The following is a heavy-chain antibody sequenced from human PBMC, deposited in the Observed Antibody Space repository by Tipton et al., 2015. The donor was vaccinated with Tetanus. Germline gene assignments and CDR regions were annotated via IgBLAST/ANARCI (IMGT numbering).Heavy chain of an antibody. J-gene: IGHJ4*02. Sequence: TLSLTCTVSGGSFSGYYWSWLRQPPGKGLEWIGEINHSGSTNYNPSLKSRVTISEDTSKNQLSLKLSSVTAADTAVYYCARRQVGRGPFDYWGQGSRVTVSS. D-gene: IGHD3-10*01. CDR1: GGSFSGYY. CDR2: INHSGST. V-gene: IGHV4-34*01. CDR3: ARRQVGRGPFDY.